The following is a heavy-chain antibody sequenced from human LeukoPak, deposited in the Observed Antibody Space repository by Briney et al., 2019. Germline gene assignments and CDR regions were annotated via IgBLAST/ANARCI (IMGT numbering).Heavy chain of an antibody. D-gene: IGHD6-13*01. CDR1: GGSISSYY. Sequence: LETLSLTCTVSGGSISSYYWSWIRQPPGKGLEWIGYIYYSGSTNYNPSLKSRVTISVDTSKNQFSLKLSSVTAADTAVYYCARDVAYSSSPYGMDVWGQGTTVTVSS. CDR3: ARDVAYSSSPYGMDV. CDR2: IYYSGST. J-gene: IGHJ6*02. V-gene: IGHV4-59*01.